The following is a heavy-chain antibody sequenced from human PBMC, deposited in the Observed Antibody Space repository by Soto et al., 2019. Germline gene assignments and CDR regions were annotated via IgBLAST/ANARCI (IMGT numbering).Heavy chain of an antibody. V-gene: IGHV1-2*02. CDR2: INPNGGGT. CDR1: GYPFTGYY. J-gene: IGHJ6*02. D-gene: IGHD3-3*01. CDR3: ARDSKAIFGVVGYYYGMDV. Sequence: RASVEVSCKASGYPFTGYYMHWVRQAPGQGLEWMGWINPNGGGTNYAQKFQGRVTMTRDTSISTAYMELSRLRSDATAVYSCARDSKAIFGVVGYYYGMDVWGQGTTVTVSS.